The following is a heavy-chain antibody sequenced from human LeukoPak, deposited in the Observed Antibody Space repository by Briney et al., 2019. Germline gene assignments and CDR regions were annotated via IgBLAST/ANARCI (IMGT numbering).Heavy chain of an antibody. J-gene: IGHJ5*02. V-gene: IGHV1-2*02. CDR1: GYTFTCYY. CDR2: INTNSGGT. CDR3: ARGAGYYHSSGPLGWFAP. D-gene: IGHD3-22*01. Sequence: AAVKVSCKASGYTFTCYYMHWLRQAPAQGLEWVGGINTNSGGTNYAQKFQDRVTMTRDPSINTAYKEMSRLRSDDTAVYYCARGAGYYHSSGPLGWFAPWGQGTLVTVSS.